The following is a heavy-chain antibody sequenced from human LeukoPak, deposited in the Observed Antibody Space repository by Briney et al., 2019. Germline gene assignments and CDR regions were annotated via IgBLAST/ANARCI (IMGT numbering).Heavy chain of an antibody. CDR1: GYSFTSYW. CDR3: ARHMRSGYSSSWYDAFDI. Sequence: AGESLKISCKGSGYSFTSYWIGWVRQMPGKGLEWMGIIYPGDSDTRYSPSFQGQVTISADKSISTAYLQWSSLKASDTAMYYCARHMRSGYSSSWYDAFDIWGQGTMVTVSS. V-gene: IGHV5-51*01. CDR2: IYPGDSDT. D-gene: IGHD6-13*01. J-gene: IGHJ3*02.